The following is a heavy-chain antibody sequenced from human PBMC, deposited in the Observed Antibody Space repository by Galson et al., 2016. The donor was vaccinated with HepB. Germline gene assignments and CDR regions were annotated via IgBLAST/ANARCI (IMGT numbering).Heavy chain of an antibody. D-gene: IGHD1-1*01. V-gene: IGHV3-30-3*01. CDR2: IVYDGSRA. J-gene: IGHJ4*02. CDR1: GFNFSMYA. Sequence: SLRLSCAASGFNFSMYAMVWVRQAPGKGLENVALIVYDGSRAYYADSVKGRFTISRDDSNNMVFLQRNSLRPEDTAVYYCAQNWNLDNWGQGTLATVTS. CDR3: AQNWNLDN.